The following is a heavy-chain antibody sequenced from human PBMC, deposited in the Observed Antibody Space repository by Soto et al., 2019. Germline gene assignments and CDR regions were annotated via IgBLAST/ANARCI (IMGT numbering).Heavy chain of an antibody. CDR2: INPNSGTT. CDR3: VRGTYSSGSLYYLDY. Sequence: QVQLVQSGAEVEKPGASVKVSCKASGYMFTYYYIHWVRQGPGQGLEWMGIINPNSGTTTYAQSFQGRVTMTRDTSTSTVYMELTSLTSEDTAFYYSVRGTYSSGSLYYLDYWGQGTLVTVSS. CDR1: GYMFTYYY. D-gene: IGHD1-26*01. V-gene: IGHV1-46*01. J-gene: IGHJ4*02.